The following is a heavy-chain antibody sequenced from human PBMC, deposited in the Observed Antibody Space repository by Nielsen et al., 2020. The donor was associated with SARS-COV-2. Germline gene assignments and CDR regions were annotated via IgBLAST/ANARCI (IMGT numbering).Heavy chain of an antibody. D-gene: IGHD5-12*01. CDR1: GYTFTSYY. CDR2: INPIGGST. CDR3: ARDRVRGPDSGYDSLDH. V-gene: IGHV1-46*01. Sequence: ASVKVSCKASGYTFTSYYFHWVRQAPGQGLKWMGVINPIGGSTVYAQNFQGRVTMTRDTSTSTVYMELSSLTSEDTAVYYCARDRVRGPDSGYDSLDHWGLGTLVTVSS. J-gene: IGHJ4*02.